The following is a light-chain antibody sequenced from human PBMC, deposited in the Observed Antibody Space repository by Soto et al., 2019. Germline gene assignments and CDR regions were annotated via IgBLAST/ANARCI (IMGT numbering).Light chain of an antibody. CDR3: QQYGSSPTWT. CDR2: GAY. V-gene: IGKV3-20*01. J-gene: IGKJ1*01. CDR1: QSVSSSY. Sequence: EIVLTQSPGTLSLSPGEIATLSFSASQSVSSSYLAWYQQRPGQAPRLLIYGAYSRATGIPDRFSGSGSGTDFTLTISRLEPEDFAVYYCQQYGSSPTWTFGQGTKVDIK.